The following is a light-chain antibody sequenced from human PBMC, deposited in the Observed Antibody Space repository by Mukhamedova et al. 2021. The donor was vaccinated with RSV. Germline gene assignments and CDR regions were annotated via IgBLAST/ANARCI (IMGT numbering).Light chain of an antibody. CDR2: SAS. Sequence: GKVPKLLIYSASNLQSGVPSRFSGSGSGTDFTLTISSLQPEDVATYYGQRTLWTFGQGTKVEIK. J-gene: IGKJ1*01. CDR3: QRTLWT. V-gene: IGKV1-37*01.